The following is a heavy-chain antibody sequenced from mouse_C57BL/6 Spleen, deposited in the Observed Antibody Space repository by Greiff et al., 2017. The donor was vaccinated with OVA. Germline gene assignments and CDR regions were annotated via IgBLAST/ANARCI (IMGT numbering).Heavy chain of an antibody. CDR2: IHPSDSDT. CDR3: ANDYYGSSGAY. D-gene: IGHD1-1*01. V-gene: IGHV1-74*01. J-gene: IGHJ3*01. Sequence: QVQLQQSGAELVKPGASVKVSCKASGYTFTSYWMHWVKQRPGQGLEWIGRIHPSDSDTNYNQKFKGKATLTVDKSSSTAYMQLSSLTSEDSAVYYCANDYYGSSGAYWGQGTLVTVSA. CDR1: GYTFTSYW.